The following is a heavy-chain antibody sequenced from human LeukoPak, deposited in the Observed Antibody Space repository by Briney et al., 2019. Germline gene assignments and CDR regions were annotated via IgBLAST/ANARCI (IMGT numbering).Heavy chain of an antibody. CDR3: ARHDNIAIFRNGLAV. CDR1: GYTFTGYY. V-gene: IGHV1-2*02. J-gene: IGHJ6*02. Sequence: ASVTVSCKASGYTFTGYYMHWVRQAPGQGLEWMGWINPNSGGTNYAQKFQGRVTMTRDTSISTAYMELSRLRSDDTAVYYCARHDNIAIFRNGLAVGGQGPTVAVS. CDR2: INPNSGGT. D-gene: IGHD1-14*01.